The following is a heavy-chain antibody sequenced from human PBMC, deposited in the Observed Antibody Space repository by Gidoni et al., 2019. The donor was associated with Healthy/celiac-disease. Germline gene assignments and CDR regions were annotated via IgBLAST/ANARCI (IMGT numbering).Heavy chain of an antibody. J-gene: IGHJ6*02. CDR2: IRSKAYGGTT. D-gene: IGHD6-13*01. CDR3: TRRSSSWSYYYYYYGMDV. CDR1: GFTFGDYA. V-gene: IGHV3-49*03. Sequence: EVQLVESGGGLVQPGRSLRLSCTASGFTFGDYAMSWFRQAPGKGLEWVGFIRSKAYGGTTEYAASVKSRFTISRDDSKSIAYLQMNSLKTEDTAVYYCTRRSSSWSYYYYYYGMDVWGQGTTVTVSS.